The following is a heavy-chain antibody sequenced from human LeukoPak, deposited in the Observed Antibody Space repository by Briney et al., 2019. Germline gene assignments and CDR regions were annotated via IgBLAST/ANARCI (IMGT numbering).Heavy chain of an antibody. Sequence: SETLSLTCTVSGGSISSSSYYWAWIRQPPGKGLEWIGRIYYAGNINYNPSLKSRVTISVDTSKNQFSLKLISVTAADRAVYYCARSYGYAFDIWGQGTMVTVSS. J-gene: IGHJ3*02. CDR3: ARSYGYAFDI. CDR2: IYYAGNI. CDR1: GGSISSSSYY. D-gene: IGHD3-16*01. V-gene: IGHV4-39*07.